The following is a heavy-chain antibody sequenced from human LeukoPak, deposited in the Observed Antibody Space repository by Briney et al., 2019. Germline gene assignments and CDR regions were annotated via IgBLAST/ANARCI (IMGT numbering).Heavy chain of an antibody. Sequence: GGSLRLSCAASGFTFSNAWMSWVRQAPGKGLEWVSLISGSGGRTYYADSVQGRFTISRDNSKNTLNPQMNSLRAEDTAVYYCAKDMRSSWYMFDYWGQGALVTVSS. J-gene: IGHJ4*02. V-gene: IGHV3-23*01. CDR3: AKDMRSSWYMFDY. CDR1: GFTFSNAW. D-gene: IGHD6-19*01. CDR2: ISGSGGRT.